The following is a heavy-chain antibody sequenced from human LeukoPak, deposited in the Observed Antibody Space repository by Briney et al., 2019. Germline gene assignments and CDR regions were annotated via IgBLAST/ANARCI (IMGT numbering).Heavy chain of an antibody. Sequence: GGSLRLSCAASGFTFSSYAMSWVRQAPGKGLEWVSIIGNNGGGIHYADSVRGRFTISRDNSKNTLYLQMTNLRVDDTALYYCAIDPNWETHNWGQGVLVTVSS. D-gene: IGHD7-27*01. J-gene: IGHJ4*02. CDR1: GFTFSSYA. CDR2: IGNNGGGI. V-gene: IGHV3-23*01. CDR3: AIDPNWETHN.